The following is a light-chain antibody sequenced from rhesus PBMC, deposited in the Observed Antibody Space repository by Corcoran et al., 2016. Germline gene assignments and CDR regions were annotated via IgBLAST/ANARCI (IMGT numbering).Light chain of an antibody. Sequence: DIQMTQSPSSLSASVGDTVTITCRASQGISSWFAWYQKKPGKAPKRLIYKASILESGVPSRFTGSGAGTDFTLTISSLQSEDFATYYCQQYSSRPYSFGQGTKVEIK. CDR2: KAS. CDR1: QGISSW. V-gene: IGKV1-22*01. CDR3: QQYSSRPYS. J-gene: IGKJ2*01.